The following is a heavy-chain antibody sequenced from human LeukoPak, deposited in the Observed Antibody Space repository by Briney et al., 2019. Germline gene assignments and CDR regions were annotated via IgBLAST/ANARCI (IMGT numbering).Heavy chain of an antibody. CDR3: ARKPYSSSWYSESHTPFDY. Sequence: GASVKVSYKASGYTFTGYYMHWVRQAPGQGLEWMGRINPNSGGTNYAQKFQGRVTMTTDTSTSTAYMELRSLRSDDTAVYYCARKPYSSSWYSESHTPFDYWGQGTLVTVSS. CDR1: GYTFTGYY. CDR2: INPNSGGT. J-gene: IGHJ4*02. D-gene: IGHD6-13*01. V-gene: IGHV1-2*06.